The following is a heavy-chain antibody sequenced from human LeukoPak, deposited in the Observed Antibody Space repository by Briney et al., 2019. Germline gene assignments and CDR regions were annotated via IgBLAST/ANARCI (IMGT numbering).Heavy chain of an antibody. D-gene: IGHD3-3*01. CDR2: ISAYNGNT. CDR1: GYTFTSYG. Sequence: ASVKVSCKASGYTFTSYGISWVRQAPGQGLEWVGWISAYNGNTNYAQKLQGRVTMTTDTSTSTAHMELRSLRSDDTAVYYCASMRRADYDFWSGYSDTYYYYYYTDVWGKGTTVTVSS. CDR3: ASMRRADYDFWSGYSDTYYYYYYTDV. J-gene: IGHJ6*03. V-gene: IGHV1-18*01.